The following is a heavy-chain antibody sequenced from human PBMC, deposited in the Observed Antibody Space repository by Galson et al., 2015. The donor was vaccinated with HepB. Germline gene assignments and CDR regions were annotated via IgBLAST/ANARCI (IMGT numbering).Heavy chain of an antibody. V-gene: IGHV6-1*01. Sequence: CAISGDSVSSNSAAWNWIRQSPSRGLEWLGRTYYRSKWYNDYAVSVKSRITINPDTSKNQFSLQLNSVTPEDTAVYYCARAPLGYCSGGSCYSGSGFDYWGQGTLVTVSS. D-gene: IGHD2-15*01. CDR1: GDSVSSNSAA. CDR2: TYYRSKWYN. J-gene: IGHJ4*02. CDR3: ARAPLGYCSGGSCYSGSGFDY.